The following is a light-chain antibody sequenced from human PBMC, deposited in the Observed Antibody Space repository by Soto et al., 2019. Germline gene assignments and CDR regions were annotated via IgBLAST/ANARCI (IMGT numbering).Light chain of an antibody. CDR1: HSVSSSSY. CDR3: RQYGSSPSYT. Sequence: EIVLTQSPGTLSLSPEERATLSCRATHSVSSSSYLAWYQQKPGQAPRLLIYGASSRATGIPDRFSGSGSATDFTLTISRREPEDFAVYYCRQYGSSPSYTFGQGTKLEIK. V-gene: IGKV3-20*01. J-gene: IGKJ2*01. CDR2: GAS.